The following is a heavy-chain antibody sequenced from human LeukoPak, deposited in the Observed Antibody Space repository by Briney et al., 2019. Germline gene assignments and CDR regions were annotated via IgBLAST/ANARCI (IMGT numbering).Heavy chain of an antibody. D-gene: IGHD3-22*01. CDR1: GGSFSGYY. Sequence: KTSETLSLTCTVYGGSFSGYYWSWIRQPPGEGLEWIGEINHSGSTNYNPSLKSRVTISVDTSKNQFSLKLSSVTAADTAVYYCARLAYYDSSGYGYWGQGTLVTVSS. CDR3: ARLAYYDSSGYGY. V-gene: IGHV4-34*01. J-gene: IGHJ4*02. CDR2: INHSGST.